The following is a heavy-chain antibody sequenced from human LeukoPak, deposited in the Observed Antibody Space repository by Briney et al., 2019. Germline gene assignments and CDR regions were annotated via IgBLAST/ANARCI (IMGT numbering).Heavy chain of an antibody. J-gene: IGHJ4*02. CDR1: GFSFSSYS. CDR2: ISSSSSSI. CDR3: ARAKNDFWGAIEY. D-gene: IGHD3-3*01. Sequence: GGSLRLSCAASGFSFSSYSMNWVRQAPGKGLEWISYISSSSSSIWYADSVKGRFTISRDNAENTLYLQMNSLRAEDTAVYYCARAKNDFWGAIEYWGQGTLVTVSS. V-gene: IGHV3-48*04.